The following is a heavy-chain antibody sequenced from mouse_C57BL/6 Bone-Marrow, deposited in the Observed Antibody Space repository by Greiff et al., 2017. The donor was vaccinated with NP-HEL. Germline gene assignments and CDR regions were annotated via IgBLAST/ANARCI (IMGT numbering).Heavy chain of an antibody. CDR2: ISNLAYSI. CDR3: ARQGYYGSSRNFDV. D-gene: IGHD1-1*01. V-gene: IGHV5-15*01. CDR1: GFTFSDYG. J-gene: IGHJ1*03. Sequence: EVNLVESGGGLVQPGGSLKLSCAASGFTFSDYGMAWVRQAPRKGPEWVAFISNLAYSIYYADTVTGRFTISRENAKNTLYLEMSSLRSEDTAMYYCARQGYYGSSRNFDVWGTGTTVTVSS.